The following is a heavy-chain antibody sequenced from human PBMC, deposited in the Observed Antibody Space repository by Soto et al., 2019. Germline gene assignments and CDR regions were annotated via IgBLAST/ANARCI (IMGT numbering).Heavy chain of an antibody. CDR2: TSYDGSDK. CDR1: GFTFRSYV. J-gene: IGHJ1*01. V-gene: IGHV3-30*19. CDR3: ARWGTTGGLDV. D-gene: IGHD3-16*01. Sequence: QVQLVKSGGGVVQPGTSLRVSCVGSGFTFRSYVIHWVRQAPGKGLEWVALTSYDGSDKYYGDSVRGRFTISRDNSRNTVDLQMDNPRIEDTALYYCARWGTTGGLDVWGQGTLVSV.